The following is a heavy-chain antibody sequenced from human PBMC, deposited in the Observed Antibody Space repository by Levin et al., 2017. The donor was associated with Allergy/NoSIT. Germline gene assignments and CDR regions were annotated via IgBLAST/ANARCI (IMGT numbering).Heavy chain of an antibody. CDR1: GDSVSNNSTV. CDR2: TYYRSKWYN. Sequence: SQTLSLTCAISGDSVSNNSTVWNWIRQSPSRGLEWLGRTYYRSKWYNDYALSVKSRITVNPDTSKNQFSLQLNSVTPEDTAVYYCVRDTYLGLDCWGQGTLVTVSS. D-gene: IGHD7-27*01. V-gene: IGHV6-1*01. J-gene: IGHJ4*02. CDR3: VRDTYLGLDC.